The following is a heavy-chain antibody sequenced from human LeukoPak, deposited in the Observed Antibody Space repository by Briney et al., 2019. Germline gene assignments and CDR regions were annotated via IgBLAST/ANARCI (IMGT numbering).Heavy chain of an antibody. CDR1: GYTFTGYY. J-gene: IGHJ4*02. CDR2: INPNSGGT. D-gene: IGHD2-2*01. CDR3: ARTHCSSTSCYPFFDY. V-gene: IGHV1-2*02. Sequence: VASVKLSCKASGYTFTGYYMYWVRQAPGQGLEWIGWINPNSGGTNYAQKFQGRVTMTRDTSISTAYMELSRLRSDDTAVYYCARTHCSSTSCYPFFDYWGQGILVTVSS.